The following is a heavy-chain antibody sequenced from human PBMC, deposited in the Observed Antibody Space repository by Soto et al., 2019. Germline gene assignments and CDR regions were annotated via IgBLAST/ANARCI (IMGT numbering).Heavy chain of an antibody. CDR1: GGTFSSYA. Sequence: GASVQVSCQASGGTFSSYAISWVRQAPGQGLELMGGIIPIFGTANYAQKFQGRVTITADESTSTAYMELSSLRSEDTAVYYCAIRADPITIFGVVTNYGMDVWGQGTTVTVSS. D-gene: IGHD3-3*01. CDR3: AIRADPITIFGVVTNYGMDV. V-gene: IGHV1-69*13. CDR2: IIPIFGTA. J-gene: IGHJ6*02.